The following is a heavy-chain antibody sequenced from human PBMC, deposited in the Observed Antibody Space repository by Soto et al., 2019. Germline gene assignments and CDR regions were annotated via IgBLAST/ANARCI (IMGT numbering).Heavy chain of an antibody. CDR3: ARAQYYDFWSGYSNWFDP. D-gene: IGHD3-3*01. V-gene: IGHV4-61*01. CDR1: GGSVSSGSYY. CDR2: IYYSGST. J-gene: IGHJ5*02. Sequence: QVQLQESGPGLVKPSETLSLTCTVSGGSVSSGSYYWSWIRQPPGKGLEWIGYIYYSGSTNYNPSHKSRVTISVDTSKNQFALKLSSVTAADTAVYYCARAQYYDFWSGYSNWFDPWGQGTLVTVSS.